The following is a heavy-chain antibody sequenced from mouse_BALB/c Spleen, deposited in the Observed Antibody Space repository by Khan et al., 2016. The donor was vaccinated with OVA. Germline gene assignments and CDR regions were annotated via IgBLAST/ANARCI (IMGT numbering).Heavy chain of an antibody. CDR3: AGDQFSTPTAWIAY. J-gene: IGHJ3*01. Sequence: EVELVESGADLVKPGGSLNLSCEASGFTFTSYGMSWLRQTPAKRLEWVATISNDGSYTNYPDSVKGRLTISRENSKNTLYLQMTSLKTEDTAMYYCAGDQFSTPTAWIAYWGQGTLVTVSA. V-gene: IGHV5-6*01. CDR2: ISNDGSYT. CDR1: GFTFTSYG. D-gene: IGHD1-1*01.